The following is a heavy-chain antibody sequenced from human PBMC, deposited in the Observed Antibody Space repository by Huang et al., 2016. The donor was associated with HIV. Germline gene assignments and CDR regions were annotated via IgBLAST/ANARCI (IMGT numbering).Heavy chain of an antibody. Sequence: QVQLQESGPGLVKPSQTLSLTCTVSGDSIRSGGYYWTWIRQSPAKCLGWIGYIYYRGSSDYNPSLKSRVSISIDAFKNRVSLKLKSVTVADTAVYYCARAPATHSVFFYWGQGTLVTVSA. CDR2: IYYRGSS. J-gene: IGHJ4*02. V-gene: IGHV4-30-4*08. D-gene: IGHD3-3*01. CDR3: ARAPATHSVFFY. CDR1: GDSIRSGGYY.